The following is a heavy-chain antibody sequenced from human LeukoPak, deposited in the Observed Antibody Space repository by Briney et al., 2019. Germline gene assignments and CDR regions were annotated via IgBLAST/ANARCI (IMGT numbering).Heavy chain of an antibody. CDR3: ARIRYERTTMDLPYWYFDL. J-gene: IGHJ2*01. V-gene: IGHV2-26*01. D-gene: IGHD2-2*01. CDR2: IFSNDEK. Sequence: SGPVLVKPTENLTLSCTVSGVSLSNARMGVSWIRQPPGKALEWLAHIFSNDEKSYSTSLKSRLTISKDTSKTQVVLTMTNMDPVDTATYYCARIRYERTTMDLPYWYFDLWGRGTLVTLSS. CDR1: GVSLSNARMG.